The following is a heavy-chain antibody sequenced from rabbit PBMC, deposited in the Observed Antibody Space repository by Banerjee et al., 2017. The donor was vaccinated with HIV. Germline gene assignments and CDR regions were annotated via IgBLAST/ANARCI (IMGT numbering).Heavy chain of an antibody. Sequence: QLKESGGGLVQPGGSLKLSCKASGFDFSSYYMSWVRQAPGKGLEWIGYIDPVFGSTYYASWVNGRFTISSHNAQNTLYLQLNSLTAADTTTYFCAREQGYASSSGYYWGIGMYYFNLWGQGTLVTVS. CDR1: GFDFSSYY. V-gene: IGHV1S7*01. D-gene: IGHD1-1*01. CDR3: AREQGYASSSGYYWGIGMYYFNL. CDR2: IDPVFGST. J-gene: IGHJ4*01.